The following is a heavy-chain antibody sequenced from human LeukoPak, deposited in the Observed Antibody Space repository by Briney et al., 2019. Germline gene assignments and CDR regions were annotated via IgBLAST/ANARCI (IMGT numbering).Heavy chain of an antibody. CDR2: IYYSGST. CDR3: ARGSIDYDFWSGYGLDY. V-gene: IGHV4-30-4*08. Sequence: SETLSLTCTVSGGSISSGDHYWSWIRQPPGKGPEWIGYIYYSGSTYYNPSLKSRVTISVDTSKNQFSLKLSSVTAADTAVYYCARGSIDYDFWSGYGLDYWGQGTLVTVSS. CDR1: GGSISSGDHY. D-gene: IGHD3-3*01. J-gene: IGHJ4*02.